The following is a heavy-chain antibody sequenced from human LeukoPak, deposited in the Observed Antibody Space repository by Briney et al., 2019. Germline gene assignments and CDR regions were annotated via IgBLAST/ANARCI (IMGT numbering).Heavy chain of an antibody. Sequence: SETLSLTCAVSGGSISSSNWWSWVRQPPGKGLEWIGEIYHSGSTNYNPSLKSRVTISVDTSKNQFSLKLSSVTAADTAVYYCARESGYGDYDYWGKGTLVTVSS. D-gene: IGHD4-17*01. J-gene: IGHJ4*02. CDR2: IYHSGST. V-gene: IGHV4-4*02. CDR3: ARESGYGDYDY. CDR1: GGSISSSNW.